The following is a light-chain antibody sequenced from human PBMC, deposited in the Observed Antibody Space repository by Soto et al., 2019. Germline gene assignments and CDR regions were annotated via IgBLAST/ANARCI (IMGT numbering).Light chain of an antibody. J-gene: IGKJ1*01. CDR3: QHDGTSPTWT. Sequence: EIVLTQSPVTLSLSPGETATLSCRASQSISTNYLAWYQQKPGQAPRPLIFGASSRASGIPGRFSGSGSGTDFTLTISRLAPEDFAVYNWQHDGTSPTWTFGQVTKVEIK. CDR1: QSISTNY. CDR2: GAS. V-gene: IGKV3-20*01.